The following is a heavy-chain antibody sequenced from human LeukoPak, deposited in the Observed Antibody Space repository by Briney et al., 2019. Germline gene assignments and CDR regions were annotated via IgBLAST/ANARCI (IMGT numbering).Heavy chain of an antibody. CDR1: GGSISSSSYY. CDR2: IYYSGST. CDR3: ARDYSSGWYGGIDY. Sequence: PSETLSLTCTVSGGSISSSSYYWGWIRQPPGKGLEWIGSIYYSGSTYYNPSLKSRVTISVDTSKNQFSLKLSSVTAADTAVYYCARDYSSGWYGGIDYWGRGTLVTVSS. J-gene: IGHJ4*02. D-gene: IGHD6-19*01. V-gene: IGHV4-39*01.